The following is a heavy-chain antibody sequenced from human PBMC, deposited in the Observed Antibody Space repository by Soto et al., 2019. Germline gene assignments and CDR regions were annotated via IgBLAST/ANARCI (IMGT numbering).Heavy chain of an antibody. J-gene: IGHJ6*02. CDR1: GFTFSSYA. D-gene: IGHD2-15*01. CDR3: AKTCVVYYYGMDV. V-gene: IGHV3-23*01. Sequence: DGSLRLSCAASGFTFSSYAMSWVRQAPGKGLEWVSAISGSGGSTYYADSVKGRFTISRDNSKNTLYLQMNSLRPEDTAVYQWAKTCVVYYYGMDVWGQGTPFT. CDR2: ISGSGGST.